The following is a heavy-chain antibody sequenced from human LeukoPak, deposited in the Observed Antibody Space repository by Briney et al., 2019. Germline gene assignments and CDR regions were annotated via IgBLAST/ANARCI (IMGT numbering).Heavy chain of an antibody. J-gene: IGHJ4*02. Sequence: ASVKVSCKASGGTFSSYAISWVRQAPGQGLEWMGRMIPILGIANYAQKLQGRVTMTTDTSTSTADMELRSLRSDDTAVYYCARDLRPTITMIVVVTQPLGYWGQGTLVTVSS. CDR3: ARDLRPTITMIVVVTQPLGY. D-gene: IGHD3-22*01. V-gene: IGHV1-69*04. CDR2: MIPILGIA. CDR1: GGTFSSYA.